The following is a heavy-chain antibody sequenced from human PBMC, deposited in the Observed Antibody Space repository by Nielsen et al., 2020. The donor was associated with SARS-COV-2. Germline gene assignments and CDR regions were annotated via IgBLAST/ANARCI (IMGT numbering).Heavy chain of an antibody. CDR2: ISGSGGST. J-gene: IGHJ4*02. CDR3: AKPEGGYFAY. D-gene: IGHD1-14*01. Sequence: GESLKISCAASGFTFSSYAMSWVRQAPGKGLEWVSAISGSGGSTYYADSVKGRFTISRDNSKNTLYLQMNSLRAEDTAVYYCAKPEGGYFAYWGQGTLVTVSS. CDR1: GFTFSSYA. V-gene: IGHV3-23*01.